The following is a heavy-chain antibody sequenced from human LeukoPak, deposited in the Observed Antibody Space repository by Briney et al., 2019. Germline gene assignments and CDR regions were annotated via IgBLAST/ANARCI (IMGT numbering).Heavy chain of an antibody. CDR1: GFTLSSYA. CDR3: AKERGSYYASTFDY. V-gene: IGHV3-23*01. CDR2: ISGSGGST. D-gene: IGHD1-26*01. Sequence: GGSLRLSCAASGFTLSSYAMSWVRQAPGKGLEWVSAISGSGGSTYYADSVKGRFTISRDNSKNTLYLQMNSLRAGDTAVYYCAKERGSYYASTFDYWGQGTLVTVSS. J-gene: IGHJ4*02.